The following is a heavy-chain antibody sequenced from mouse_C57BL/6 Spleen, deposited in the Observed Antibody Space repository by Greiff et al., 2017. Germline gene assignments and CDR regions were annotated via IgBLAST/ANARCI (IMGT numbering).Heavy chain of an antibody. Sequence: QVQLKQPGAELVRPGSSVKLSCKASGYTFTSYWMHWVKQRPIQGLEWIGNIDPSDSETHYNQKFKDKATLTVDKSSSTAYMQLSSLTSEDSAVYYCAKGWDGGYYFDYWGQGTTLTVSS. CDR1: GYTFTSYW. V-gene: IGHV1-52*01. J-gene: IGHJ2*01. D-gene: IGHD4-1*01. CDR3: AKGWDGGYYFDY. CDR2: IDPSDSET.